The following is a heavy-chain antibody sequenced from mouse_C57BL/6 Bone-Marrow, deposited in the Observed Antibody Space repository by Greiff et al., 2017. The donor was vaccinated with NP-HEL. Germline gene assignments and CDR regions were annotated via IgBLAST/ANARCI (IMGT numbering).Heavy chain of an antibody. V-gene: IGHV1-80*01. D-gene: IGHD1-1*01. J-gene: IGHJ1*03. CDR2: IYPGDGDT. Sequence: VQLQQSGAELVKPGASVKISCKASGYTFTSYWMNWVKQRPGQGLEWIGKIYPGDGDTNYNGKFKGKATLTADKSSSTASMQLSSLTSEDSAVYFCAREDYYGSGVWGRGTRVTVSA. CDR1: GYTFTSYW. CDR3: AREDYYGSGV.